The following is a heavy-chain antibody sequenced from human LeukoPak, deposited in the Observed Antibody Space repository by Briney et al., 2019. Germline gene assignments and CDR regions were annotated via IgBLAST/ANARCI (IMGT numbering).Heavy chain of an antibody. CDR2: INPNSGGT. CDR1: GYTFTGYY. J-gene: IGHJ4*02. Sequence: ASVKVSCKASGYTFTGYYMHWVRQAPGQGLEWMGRINPNSGGTNYAQKFQGRVTMTRDTSISTAYMELSRLRSDDTAVYYCAASKQLPPWLDYWGQGTLVTVSS. V-gene: IGHV1-2*06. CDR3: AASKQLPPWLDY. D-gene: IGHD6-13*01.